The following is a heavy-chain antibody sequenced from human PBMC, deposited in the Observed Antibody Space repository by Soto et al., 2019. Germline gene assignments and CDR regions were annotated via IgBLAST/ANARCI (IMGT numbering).Heavy chain of an antibody. D-gene: IGHD2-8*01. CDR3: ARDLRCTNAVCYSAGNWFDP. Sequence: QVQLVQSGAEVKKPGSSVKVSCKASGGTFSSYAISWVRQAPGQGLEWMGGIIPIFGTANYAQKFQGRVTITADESTSTAYMELSSLRSEDTVVYYCARDLRCTNAVCYSAGNWFDPWGQGTQVTVSS. CDR1: GGTFSSYA. V-gene: IGHV1-69*12. CDR2: IIPIFGTA. J-gene: IGHJ5*02.